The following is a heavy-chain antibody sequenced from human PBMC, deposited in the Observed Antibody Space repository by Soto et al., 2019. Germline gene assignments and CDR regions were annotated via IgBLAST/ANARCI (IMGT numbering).Heavy chain of an antibody. D-gene: IGHD1-26*01. Sequence: SETLSLTCAVYGGSFSGYYWSWIRQPPGKGLEWIGEINHGGSTNYNPSLKSRVTISVDTSKNQFSLKLSSVTAADTAVYYCASGSWSTYYYYYYMDVWGKGTTVSVSS. CDR3: ASGSWSTYYYYYYMDV. CDR2: INHGGST. J-gene: IGHJ6*03. CDR1: GGSFSGYY. V-gene: IGHV4-34*01.